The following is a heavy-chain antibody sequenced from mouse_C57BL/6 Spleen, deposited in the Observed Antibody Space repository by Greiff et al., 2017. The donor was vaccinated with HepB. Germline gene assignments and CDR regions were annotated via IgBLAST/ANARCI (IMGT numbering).Heavy chain of an antibody. J-gene: IGHJ2*01. V-gene: IGHV14-1*01. D-gene: IGHD2-3*01. CDR2: IDPEDGDT. CDR1: GFNIKDYY. Sequence: EVQLQQSGAELVRPGASVKLSCTASGFNIKDYYMHWVKQRPEQGLEWIGRIDPEDGDTEYAPKFQGKATMTADTASNTAYLQLSSLTSEDTAVYYCTTNDGYYVRFDYWGQGTTLTVSS. CDR3: TTNDGYYVRFDY.